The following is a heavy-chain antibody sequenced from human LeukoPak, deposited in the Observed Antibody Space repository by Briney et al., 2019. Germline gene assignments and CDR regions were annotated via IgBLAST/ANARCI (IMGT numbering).Heavy chain of an antibody. Sequence: PGESPKISCKGSGYSFTSYRIGWVRQMPGKGLEWMGIMYPGDSDTRYSPSFQGQVTISADKSISTAYLQWSSLKASDTAMYYCARRGSGIAVADHFDYWGQGTLVTVSS. CDR2: MYPGDSDT. CDR3: ARRGSGIAVADHFDY. D-gene: IGHD6-19*01. J-gene: IGHJ4*02. CDR1: GYSFTSYR. V-gene: IGHV5-51*01.